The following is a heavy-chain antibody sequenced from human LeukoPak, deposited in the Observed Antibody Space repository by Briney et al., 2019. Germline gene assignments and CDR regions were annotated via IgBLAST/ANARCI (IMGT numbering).Heavy chain of an antibody. J-gene: IGHJ4*02. V-gene: IGHV4-34*01. Sequence: SETLSLTCAVYGGSFSGYYWSWIRQPPGKGLEWIGEINHSGSTNYNPSLKSRVTISVDTSKNQFSLKLSSVTAADTAVYYCASGSYLFDYWGQGTLVTVSP. CDR1: GGSFSGYY. CDR2: INHSGST. D-gene: IGHD1-26*01. CDR3: ASGSYLFDY.